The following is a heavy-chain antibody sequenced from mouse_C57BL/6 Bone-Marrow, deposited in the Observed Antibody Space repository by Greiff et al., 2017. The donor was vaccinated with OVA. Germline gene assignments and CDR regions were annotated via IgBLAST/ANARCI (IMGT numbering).Heavy chain of an antibody. V-gene: IGHV1-72*01. CDR3: AKGNGNYWYFDV. J-gene: IGHJ1*03. D-gene: IGHD2-1*01. CDR2: IDPNSGGT. CDR1: GYTFTSYW. Sequence: KESCKASGYTFTSYWMHWVKQRPGRGLEWIGRIDPNSGGTKYNEKFKSKATLTVDKPSSTAYMQLSSLTSEDSAVYYCAKGNGNYWYFDVWGTGTTVTVSS.